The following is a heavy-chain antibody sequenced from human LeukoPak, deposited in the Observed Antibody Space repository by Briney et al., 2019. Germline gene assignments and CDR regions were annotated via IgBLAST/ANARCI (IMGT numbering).Heavy chain of an antibody. D-gene: IGHD2-15*01. CDR3: ARAAPYCSGGSCYDY. CDR1: GGSISSYY. J-gene: IGHJ4*02. CDR2: IYYSGST. V-gene: IGHV4-59*01. Sequence: PSETLSLTCTVSGGSISSYYWSWIRQPPGKGLEWIGYIYYSGSTNYNPSLQSRVTISVDTSKNQFSLKLSSVTAADTAVYYCARAAPYCSGGSCYDYWGQGTLVTVSS.